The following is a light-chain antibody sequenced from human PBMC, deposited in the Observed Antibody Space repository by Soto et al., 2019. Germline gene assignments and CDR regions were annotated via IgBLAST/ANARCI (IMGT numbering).Light chain of an antibody. Sequence: QSALTQPASVSGSPGQSINISCTGTSNDVGGYNYVSWYQQHPGKAPQLIIYEVSNRPSGVSHRFSGSKSGDTASLTISGLQAEDGADYYCSSYTAISTWVFGGGTKLTVL. J-gene: IGLJ3*02. V-gene: IGLV2-14*01. CDR1: SNDVGGYNY. CDR3: SSYTAISTWV. CDR2: EVS.